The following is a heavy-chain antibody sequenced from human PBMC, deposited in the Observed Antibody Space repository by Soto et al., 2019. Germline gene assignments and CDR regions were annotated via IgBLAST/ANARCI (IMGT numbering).Heavy chain of an antibody. V-gene: IGHV1-2*02. Sequence: AASVKVSCKASGYTFTGNYMNWMRQAPGQGLEWMGWINTNTGEIKYAQKYQARVTMTRDTSISTAYMALSRLTFDDTAGYFCARGRKQRLSHYYFDYSGQVTPVTFST. D-gene: IGHD3-3*01. CDR1: GYTFTGNY. CDR3: ARGRKQRLSHYYFDY. J-gene: IGHJ4*02. CDR2: INTNTGEI.